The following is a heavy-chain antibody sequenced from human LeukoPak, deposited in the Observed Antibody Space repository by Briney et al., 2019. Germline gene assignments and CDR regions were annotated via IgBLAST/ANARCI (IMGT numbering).Heavy chain of an antibody. J-gene: IGHJ4*02. Sequence: SVKVSCKASGYTFTGYYMHWVRQAPGQGLEWMGGIIPIFGTANYAQKFQGRVTITADKSTSTAYMELSSLRSEDTAVYYCASDNGDYDILTGYSWFDYWGQGTLVTVSS. CDR2: IIPIFGTA. CDR1: GYTFTGYY. D-gene: IGHD3-9*01. CDR3: ASDNGDYDILTGYSWFDY. V-gene: IGHV1-69*06.